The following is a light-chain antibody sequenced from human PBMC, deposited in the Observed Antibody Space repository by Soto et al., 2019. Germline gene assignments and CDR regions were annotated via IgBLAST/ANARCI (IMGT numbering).Light chain of an antibody. Sequence: EIVLTQSPATLSLSPGERATLPCRASQSVSSYLAWYQQKPGQAPRLLIYDASNRATGIPARFSGSGSGTDFTLTIRSLEPEDFAVYYCQQRSDWPSFGQGTRLEIK. CDR1: QSVSSY. V-gene: IGKV3-11*01. CDR2: DAS. CDR3: QQRSDWPS. J-gene: IGKJ5*01.